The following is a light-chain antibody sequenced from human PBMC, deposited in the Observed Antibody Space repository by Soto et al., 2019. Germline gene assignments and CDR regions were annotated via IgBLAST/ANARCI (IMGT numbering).Light chain of an antibody. CDR3: QQYGSSGT. CDR2: DTS. CDR1: QSVSSSY. Sequence: EIVLTQSPGAVSLSPGERATLSCRASQSVSSSYLAWYQQKPGQAPRLLIYDTSTRATGIPARFSGSGSGTDFTLTISRLDPEDFAVYYCQQYGSSGTFGQGTKVDIK. V-gene: IGKV3-20*01. J-gene: IGKJ1*01.